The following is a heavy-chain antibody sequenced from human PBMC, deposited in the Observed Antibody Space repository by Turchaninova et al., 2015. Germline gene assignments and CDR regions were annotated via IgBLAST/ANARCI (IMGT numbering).Heavy chain of an antibody. CDR1: GGSISSSSYY. D-gene: IGHD3-10*01. CDR3: ASGWFGEPPYYYYGMDV. J-gene: IGHJ6*02. Sequence: LGEPSETLSLTCTVSGGSISSSSYYWGWIRQPPGKGLEWIGSIYYSGSTYYNPSLKSRVPISVNPSKNQFSLELSSVTAADTAVYYCASGWFGEPPYYYYGMDVWGQGTTVTVSS. V-gene: IGHV4-39*01. CDR2: IYYSGST.